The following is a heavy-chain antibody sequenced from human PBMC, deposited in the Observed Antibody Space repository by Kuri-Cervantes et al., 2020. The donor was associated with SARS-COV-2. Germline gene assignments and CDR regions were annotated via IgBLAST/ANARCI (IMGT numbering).Heavy chain of an antibody. V-gene: IGHV1-69*13. Sequence: SVKVSCKASGGTFSSYAISWVRQAPGQGLEWMGGIIPIFGTANYAQKFQGRVTITADESTSTAYMELRSLRSDDTAVYYCARGLDSGSYLSPWGADYWGQGTLVTVS. CDR2: IIPIFGTA. D-gene: IGHD1-26*01. CDR3: ARGLDSGSYLSPWGADY. CDR1: GGTFSSYA. J-gene: IGHJ4*02.